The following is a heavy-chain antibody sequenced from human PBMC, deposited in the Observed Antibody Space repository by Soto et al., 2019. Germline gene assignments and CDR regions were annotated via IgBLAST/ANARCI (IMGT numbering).Heavy chain of an antibody. Sequence: QVQLQQSGPGLVKPSQTLSLTCVGSGDTVSSNSVAWNWVRQSPSRGLEWLGRTYYRSRWYSDYTVSVRSRIDINADTSQTQVSLQLNSVTPEDTAVYYCARSEEDSDYYYYGMDVWGQGTTVTVSS. D-gene: IGHD2-15*01. CDR1: GDTVSSNSVA. V-gene: IGHV6-1*01. CDR3: ARSEEDSDYYYYGMDV. J-gene: IGHJ6*02. CDR2: TYYRSRWYS.